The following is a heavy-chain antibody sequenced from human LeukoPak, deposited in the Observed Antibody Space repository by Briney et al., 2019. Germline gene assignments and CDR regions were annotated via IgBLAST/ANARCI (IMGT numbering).Heavy chain of an antibody. V-gene: IGHV3-30-3*01. J-gene: IGHJ4*02. D-gene: IGHD3-10*01. CDR3: ARDRSIGITTADRSFEY. CDR2: ISYDGSYK. Sequence: GGSLRLSCAASGFTFSSYAMHWVRQAPGKGLEWVAVISYDGSYKYYADSVRGRFSISRDNSKNTLYLQMDSPGAEDTAVYYCARDRSIGITTADRSFEYWGQGILVSVSS. CDR1: GFTFSSYA.